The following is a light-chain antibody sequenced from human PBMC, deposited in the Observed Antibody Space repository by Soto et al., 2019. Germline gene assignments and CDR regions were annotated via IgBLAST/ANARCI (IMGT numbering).Light chain of an antibody. CDR3: AAWDDSLKGAV. CDR1: SSNIGSNT. Sequence: QSVLTQPPSASGTPGQRVTISCSGSSSNIGSNTVNWYQQLPGTAPKLLIYSNNQRPSGVPDRFSDSKSGTSASLAISGLQSEDEADYYCAAWDDSLKGAVFGGGTQLTVL. CDR2: SNN. J-gene: IGLJ7*01. V-gene: IGLV1-44*01.